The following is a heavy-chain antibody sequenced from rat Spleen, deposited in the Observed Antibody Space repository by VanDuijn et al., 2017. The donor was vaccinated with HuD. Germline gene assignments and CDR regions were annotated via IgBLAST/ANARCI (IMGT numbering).Heavy chain of an antibody. CDR3: ARDRVSHYYVMDA. CDR1: GFTFSNYY. Sequence: EVQLVESGGGLVQPGRSLKLSCAASGFTFSNYYMAWVRQAPTKGLEWVASLSTGGGNTYYRDSVKGRFTISRDNAKNTLYLQMDSLQTEDTPTYYCARDRVSHYYVMDAWGQGASVTVSS. V-gene: IGHV5-25*01. J-gene: IGHJ4*01. CDR2: LSTGGGNT. D-gene: IGHD1-11*01.